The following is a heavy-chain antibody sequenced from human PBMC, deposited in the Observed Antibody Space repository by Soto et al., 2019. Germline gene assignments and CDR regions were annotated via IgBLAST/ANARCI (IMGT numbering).Heavy chain of an antibody. CDR1: GFTFSSYA. CDR3: ARPGNAYSSSFLDYYGMDV. D-gene: IGHD6-6*01. Sequence: GGSLRLSCAASGFTFSSYAMHWVRQAPGKGLEWVAVISYDGSNKYYADSVKGRFTISRDNSKNTLYLQMNSLRAEDTAVYYCARPGNAYSSSFLDYYGMDVWGQGTTVTVS. J-gene: IGHJ6*02. CDR2: ISYDGSNK. V-gene: IGHV3-30-3*01.